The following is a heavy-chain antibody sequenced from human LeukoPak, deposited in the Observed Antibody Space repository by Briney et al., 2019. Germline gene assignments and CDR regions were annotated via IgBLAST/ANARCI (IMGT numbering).Heavy chain of an antibody. Sequence: SQTLSLTCTVSGGSISSGDYYWSWIRQPPGKGLEWIGYIYYSGSTYYNPSLKSRATISVDTSKNQFSLKLSSVTAADTAVYYCARVGPAADFDYWGQGTLVTVSS. CDR1: GGSISSGDYY. CDR3: ARVGPAADFDY. D-gene: IGHD2-2*01. V-gene: IGHV4-30-4*08. J-gene: IGHJ4*02. CDR2: IYYSGST.